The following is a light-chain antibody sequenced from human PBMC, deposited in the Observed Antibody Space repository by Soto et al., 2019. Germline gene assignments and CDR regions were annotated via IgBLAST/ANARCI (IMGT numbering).Light chain of an antibody. CDR3: TQRLQTSPT. Sequence: DIVMTQSPLSLPVTHGAPASISCRSSQSLLHSNGYNYLDWYLQQPGQSPQLLIYLGSNRASVVPDRFSGSGSGTDFTLKSITVAAAEVGVYSCTQRLQTSPTFGHGTKVEI. J-gene: IGKJ1*01. CDR1: QSLLHSNGYNY. V-gene: IGKV2-28*01. CDR2: LGS.